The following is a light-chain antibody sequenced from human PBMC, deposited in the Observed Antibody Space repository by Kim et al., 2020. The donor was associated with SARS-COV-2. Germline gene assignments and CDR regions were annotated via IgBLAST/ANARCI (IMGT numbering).Light chain of an antibody. V-gene: IGKV3-11*01. CDR3: QQRSNWLLT. J-gene: IGKJ4*01. CDR1: QSVSSY. Sequence: LSPGERATRACRASQSVSSYVAWYQQKPGQAPRLLIYDASNRATGIPARFSGSGSGTDFTLTISSLEPEDFAVYYCQQRSNWLLTFGGGTKVDIK. CDR2: DAS.